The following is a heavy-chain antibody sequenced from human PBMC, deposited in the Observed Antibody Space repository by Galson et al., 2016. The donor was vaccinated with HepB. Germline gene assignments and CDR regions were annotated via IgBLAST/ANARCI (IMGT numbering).Heavy chain of an antibody. V-gene: IGHV3-48*02. CDR2: ISDSSSTI. CDR3: ARESYYYYYYMDV. Sequence: SLRLSCAASGFNFSTYSMNWVRQAPGKGLEWVSYISDSSSTIYYADSVKGRFTISRDNAKNSLHLQMNSLRDEDTAVYYCARESYYYYYYMDVWGKGTTVTVSS. CDR1: GFNFSTYS. J-gene: IGHJ6*03.